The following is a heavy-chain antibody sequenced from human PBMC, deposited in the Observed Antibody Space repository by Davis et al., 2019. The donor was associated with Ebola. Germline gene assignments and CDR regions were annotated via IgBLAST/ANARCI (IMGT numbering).Heavy chain of an antibody. CDR3: ARDYVY. CDR1: GGSISSYY. D-gene: IGHD1-14*01. V-gene: IGHV4-59*12. CDR2: MNYSGST. J-gene: IGHJ4*02. Sequence: SETLSLTCTVSGGSISSYYWSWIRQPPGKGLEWIADMNYSGSTNYNPSIKSRVTISADTSKNQFSLRLKSVTAADTAMYYCARDYVYWGQGILVTVSS.